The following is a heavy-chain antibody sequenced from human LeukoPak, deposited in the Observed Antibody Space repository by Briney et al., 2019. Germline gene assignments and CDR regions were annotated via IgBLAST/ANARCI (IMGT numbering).Heavy chain of an antibody. D-gene: IGHD6-6*01. V-gene: IGHV3-20*04. CDR2: INWNGGST. CDR3: AREYSSSSGGRYFDL. J-gene: IGHJ2*01. Sequence: PGRSLRLSCEASGFTFDDHGMSWVRQAPGKGLEWVSYINWNGGSTAYADSVKGRFTISRDNAKNSLYVQMNSLRVEDTALYYCAREYSSSSGGRYFDLWGRGTLVTVSS. CDR1: GFTFDDHG.